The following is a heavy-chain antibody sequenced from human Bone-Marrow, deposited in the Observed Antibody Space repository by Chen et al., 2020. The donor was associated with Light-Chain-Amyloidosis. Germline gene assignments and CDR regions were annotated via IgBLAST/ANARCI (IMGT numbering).Heavy chain of an antibody. J-gene: IGHJ4*02. CDR3: VRGSGYDMAD. CDR1: GYSFTNYV. D-gene: IGHD5-12*01. CDR2: IHAGNGKT. Sequence: QVQLVQSGAEVKKPGASLQVSCKASGYSFTNYVIHWVRQAPGQGLEWMGWIHAGNGKTKYSDMFHGRVSFSRDTSATTAYMDMITLRSDDTAVYYCVRGSGYDMADWGQGTLVTVSS. V-gene: IGHV1-3*01.